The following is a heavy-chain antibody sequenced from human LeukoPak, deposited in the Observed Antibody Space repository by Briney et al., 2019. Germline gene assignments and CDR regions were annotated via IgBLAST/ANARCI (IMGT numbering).Heavy chain of an antibody. V-gene: IGHV4-30-4*01. D-gene: IGHD5-12*01. Sequence: SETLSLTCTVSGGSISSGDYYWSWVRQPPGKGLEWIGYIYSSGTTYYNPSLKSRVTISIDTSKNQFSLQLSSVTAADTAVYFCARRSRSGYFLDSWGQGTLVTVSS. CDR1: GGSISSGDYY. CDR2: IYSSGTT. J-gene: IGHJ4*02. CDR3: ARRSRSGYFLDS.